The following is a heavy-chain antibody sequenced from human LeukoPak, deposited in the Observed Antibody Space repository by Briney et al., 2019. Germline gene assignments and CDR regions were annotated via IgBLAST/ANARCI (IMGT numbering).Heavy chain of an antibody. J-gene: IGHJ5*02. CDR1: GGSISSGSYY. CDR2: IYYSGST. CDR3: ARGLLGSNANPFDP. V-gene: IGHV4-61*10. Sequence: SQTLSLTCTVSGGSISSGSYYWSWIRQPAGKGLEWIGYIYYSGSTNYNPSLKSRVTISVDTSKNQFSLKLSSVTAADTAVYYCARGLLGSNANPFDPWGQGTLVTVSS. D-gene: IGHD1-26*01.